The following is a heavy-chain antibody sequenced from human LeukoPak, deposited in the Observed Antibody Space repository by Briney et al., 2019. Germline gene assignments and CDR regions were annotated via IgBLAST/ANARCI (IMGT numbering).Heavy chain of an antibody. D-gene: IGHD6-6*01. CDR2: INPNSGGT. J-gene: IGHJ6*03. CDR3: ARPLDDYYYYMDV. V-gene: IGHV1-2*02. CDR1: GYTFTGYY. Sequence: ASVKVSCKASGYTFTGYYMHWVRQAPGQGLEWMGWINPNSGGTNYAQRFQGRVTMTRDTSISTAYMELSRLRSDDTAVYYCARPLDDYYYYMDVWGKGTTVTVSS.